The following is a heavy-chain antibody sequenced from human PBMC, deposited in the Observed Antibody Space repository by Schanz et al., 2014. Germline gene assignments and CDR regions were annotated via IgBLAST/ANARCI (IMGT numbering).Heavy chain of an antibody. CDR1: GYNFNRHD. CDR3: AREDYLDSSGYSCGY. J-gene: IGHJ4*02. D-gene: IGHD3-22*01. Sequence: QVQLVQSGPEVKKPGASVRLSCKASGYNFNRHDISWVRQAPGQGLEWMGWINTHTGNPTYAQGFTGRFVFSLDTSVSTAYLQISSLKADDTAVYYCAREDYLDSSGYSCGYWGQGTLVTVSS. V-gene: IGHV7-4-1*02. CDR2: INTHTGNP.